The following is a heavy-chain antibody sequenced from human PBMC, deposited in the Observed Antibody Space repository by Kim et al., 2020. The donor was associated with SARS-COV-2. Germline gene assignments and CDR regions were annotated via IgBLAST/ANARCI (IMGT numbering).Heavy chain of an antibody. CDR1: GGSISSSSYY. CDR2: IYYSGST. J-gene: IGHJ5*02. V-gene: IGHV4-39*01. D-gene: IGHD3-3*01. CDR3: ASCITIFGVVLRFDP. Sequence: SETLSLTCTVSGGSISSSSYYWGWIRQPPGKGLEWIGSIYYSGSTYYNPSLKSRVTISVDTSKNQFSLKLSSVTAADTAVYYCASCITIFGVVLRFDPWGQGTLVTVSS.